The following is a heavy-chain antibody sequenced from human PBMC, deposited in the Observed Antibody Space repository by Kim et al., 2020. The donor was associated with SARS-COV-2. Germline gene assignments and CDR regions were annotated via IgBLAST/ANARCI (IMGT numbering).Heavy chain of an antibody. CDR3: ARKLLYCSSTSCSSYGMDV. V-gene: IGHV3-33*01. CDR2: IWYDGSNK. D-gene: IGHD2-2*01. CDR1: GFTFSNYG. Sequence: GGSLRLSCAASGFTFSNYGIHWVRQAPGKGLEWVALIWYDGSNKYYADSMKGRFTMSRDNSKNTVSLQMNSLRAEDTAVYYCARKLLYCSSTSCSSYGMDVWGQGTTVTVSS. J-gene: IGHJ6*02.